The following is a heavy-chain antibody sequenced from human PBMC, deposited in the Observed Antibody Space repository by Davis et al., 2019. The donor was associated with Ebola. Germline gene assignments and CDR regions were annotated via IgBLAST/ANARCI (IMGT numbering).Heavy chain of an antibody. CDR2: VNPKGGKT. CDR3: ATLDILTAYIPYAMDV. J-gene: IGHJ6*02. V-gene: IGHV1-69-2*01. D-gene: IGHD3-9*01. CDR1: GYSFSDYY. Sequence: ASVKVSCKASGYSFSDYYIHWVQGAPGKGLEWVGLVNPKGGKTVYAARFQDRVTITADKSTDTVYMELSSLRNEDTAVYYCATLDILTAYIPYAMDVWGQGTTVTVS.